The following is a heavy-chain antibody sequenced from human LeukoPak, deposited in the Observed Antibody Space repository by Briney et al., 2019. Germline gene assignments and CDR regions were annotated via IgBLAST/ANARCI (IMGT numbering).Heavy chain of an antibody. J-gene: IGHJ3*02. V-gene: IGHV3-20*04. Sequence: PGGSLRLSCAASGFTFDDYGMSWVRQAPGKGLEWVSGINWNGGSTGYADSVKGRFTISRDNAKNSLYLQMNSLRPEDTALYYCARSKFDVLRFLEWFLGAFDIWGQGTMVTVSS. CDR1: GFTFDDYG. CDR3: ARSKFDVLRFLEWFLGAFDI. CDR2: INWNGGST. D-gene: IGHD3-3*01.